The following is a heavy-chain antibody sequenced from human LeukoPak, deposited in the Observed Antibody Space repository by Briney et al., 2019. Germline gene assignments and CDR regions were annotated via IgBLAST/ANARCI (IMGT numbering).Heavy chain of an antibody. CDR1: GFTFSSYS. CDR2: ISSSSSYI. Sequence: WGSLRLSCAASGFTFSSYSMNWVRQAPGKGLEWVSSISSSSSYIYYADSVKGRFTVSRDNAKNSLYLQMNSLRAEDTAVYYCAGEENYYGSGSYRYWGQGTLVTVSS. V-gene: IGHV3-21*01. J-gene: IGHJ4*02. CDR3: AGEENYYGSGSYRY. D-gene: IGHD3-10*01.